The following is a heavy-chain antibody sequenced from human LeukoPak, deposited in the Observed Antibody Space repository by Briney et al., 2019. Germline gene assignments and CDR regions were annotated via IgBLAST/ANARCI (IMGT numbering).Heavy chain of an antibody. Sequence: GGSQRLSCAASGFTFSSYSMNWVRQAPGKGLEWVSYISSSSSTIYYADSVKGRFTISRDNSKNTLYLQMNSLRAEDTAVYYCAKDLAAMVTYWGQGTLVTVSS. D-gene: IGHD5-18*01. CDR3: AKDLAAMVTY. CDR1: GFTFSSYS. J-gene: IGHJ4*02. CDR2: ISSSSSTI. V-gene: IGHV3-48*01.